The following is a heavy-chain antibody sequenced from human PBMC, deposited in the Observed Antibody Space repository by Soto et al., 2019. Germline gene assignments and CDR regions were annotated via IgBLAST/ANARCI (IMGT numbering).Heavy chain of an antibody. V-gene: IGHV1-69*05. J-gene: IGHJ4*02. CDR2: IIPIFGTA. D-gene: IGHD6-19*01. CDR3: ARVATVLPAVAGPFDY. Sequence: SVKVSCKASGGTFSSYAISWVRQAPGQGLEWMGGIIPIFGTANYAQKFQGRFTISRDNSKNTLYLQMNSLRAEDTAVYYCARVATVLPAVAGPFDYWGQGTLVTVSS. CDR1: GGTFSSYA.